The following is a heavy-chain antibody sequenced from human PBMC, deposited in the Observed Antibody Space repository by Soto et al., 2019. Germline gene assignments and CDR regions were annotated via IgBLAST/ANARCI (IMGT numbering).Heavy chain of an antibody. CDR3: ANEGGSYRGESFDY. D-gene: IGHD3-16*02. Sequence: EVQLLESGGGLVQPGGSLRLSCAASGFTFSSYAMSWVRQAPGKGLEWVSAISGRGGNTYYADSVKGRFTISRVNSENTLFLQMNRLRAENRAVYYSANEGGSYRGESFDYWGQGTLVTVSS. CDR1: GFTFSSYA. V-gene: IGHV3-23*01. CDR2: ISGRGGNT. J-gene: IGHJ4*02.